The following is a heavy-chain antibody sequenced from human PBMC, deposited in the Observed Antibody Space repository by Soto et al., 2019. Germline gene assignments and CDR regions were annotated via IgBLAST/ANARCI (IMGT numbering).Heavy chain of an antibody. D-gene: IGHD3-9*01. CDR1: GFAFSSYA. J-gene: IGHJ3*02. Sequence: LRLSCAASGFAFSSYAMSWVRQAPGKGLEWVSAISGSGGSTYYADSVKGRFTISRDNAKNTLYLQMNSLRAEDTAVYYCAKDVYYDILTGYYQDAFDIWGQGTMVTVSS. CDR3: AKDVYYDILTGYYQDAFDI. CDR2: ISGSGGST. V-gene: IGHV3-23*01.